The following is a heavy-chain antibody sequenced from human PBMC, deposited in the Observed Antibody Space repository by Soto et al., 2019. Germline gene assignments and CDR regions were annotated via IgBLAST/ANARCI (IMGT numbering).Heavy chain of an antibody. Sequence: EVQLVESGGGLVQPGGSLRLSCAVSGLTFSDHNMDWVRQAPGKGLEWVGRIKNRASGYTTEYVASVKGRFTISRDDSRYSVYLQMNGLRTEDTAVYYCARLSPDWGQGTLVTVSS. J-gene: IGHJ4*02. V-gene: IGHV3-72*01. CDR2: IKNRASGYTT. CDR3: ARLSPD. CDR1: GLTFSDHN.